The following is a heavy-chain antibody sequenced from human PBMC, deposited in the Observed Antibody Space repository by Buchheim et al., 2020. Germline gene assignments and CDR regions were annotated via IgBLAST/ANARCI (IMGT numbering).Heavy chain of an antibody. D-gene: IGHD3/OR15-3a*01. CDR1: GFTFSSYA. CDR2: IRGRGGST. J-gene: IGHJ4*02. V-gene: IGHV3-23*01. CDR3: AKDPRGLFDY. Sequence: EVQLLESGGGLVQPGGSLRLSCAASGFTFSSYAMSWVCQAPGKGLEWVPTIRGRGGSTYYADSVKGRLTISRDNSKNTLYLQMNTLRAEDTAVFYCAKDPRGLFDYWGQGTL.